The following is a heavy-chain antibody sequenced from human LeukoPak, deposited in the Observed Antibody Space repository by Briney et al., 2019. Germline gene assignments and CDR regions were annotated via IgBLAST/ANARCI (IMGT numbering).Heavy chain of an antibody. D-gene: IGHD3-3*01. V-gene: IGHV3-74*01. J-gene: IGHJ6*03. CDR2: INSDGSST. CDR1: GFTFSSYW. Sequence: GGSLRLSCAASGFTFSSYWMHWVRQAAGKVLVWVSRINSDGSSTSYADSVKGRYTISRDNAKNTLYLQLNSLRAEDTAVYYCARAPATYYDFWSGSDYYMDVWGKGTTVTVSS. CDR3: ARAPATYYDFWSGSDYYMDV.